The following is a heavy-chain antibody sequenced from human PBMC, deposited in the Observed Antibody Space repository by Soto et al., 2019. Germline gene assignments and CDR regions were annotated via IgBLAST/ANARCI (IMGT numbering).Heavy chain of an antibody. J-gene: IGHJ4*02. CDR2: ISWNSNSK. CDR1: GFTFDDYV. D-gene: IGHD6-13*01. Sequence: DVQLVESGGGLVQPGTSLRLSCAASGFTFDDYVVHWVRQAPGKGLEWVSGISWNSNSKDYADSVTGRFTVSRDNAKNSLYLQMDSLRTEDTALYYCATGFSSSRFYVDSWGQGTLVTVSS. V-gene: IGHV3-9*01. CDR3: ATGFSSSRFYVDS.